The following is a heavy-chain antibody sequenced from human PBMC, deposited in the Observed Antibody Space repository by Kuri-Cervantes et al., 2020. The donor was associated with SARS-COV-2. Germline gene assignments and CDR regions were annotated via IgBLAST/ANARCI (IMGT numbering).Heavy chain of an antibody. CDR1: GFTFSSYG. D-gene: IGHD3-3*01. V-gene: IGHV3-30*19. CDR2: IWYDGSNK. J-gene: IGHJ6*02. Sequence: GESLKISCAASGFTFSSYGMHWVRQAPGKGLEWVAVIWYDGSNKYYADSVKGRFTISRDNSKNTLYLQMNGLRAEDTAVYYCARVRSDTIFGRKYYYYYYGMDVWGQGTTVTVSS. CDR3: ARVRSDTIFGRKYYYYYYGMDV.